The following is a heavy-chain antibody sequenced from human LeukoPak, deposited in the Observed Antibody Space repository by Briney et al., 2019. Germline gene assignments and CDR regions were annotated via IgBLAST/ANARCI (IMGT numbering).Heavy chain of an antibody. J-gene: IGHJ6*02. CDR2: IYTSGST. D-gene: IGHD1-14*01. V-gene: IGHV4-4*07. Sequence: PSETLSLTCTVSGGSISSYYWSWIRQPAGKGLEWIGRIYTSGSTNYNPSLKSRVTISVDTSKNQFSLKLSSVTAADTAVYYCARHINTRFTISFYYGMDVWGQGTTVTVSS. CDR1: GGSISSYY. CDR3: ARHINTRFTISFYYGMDV.